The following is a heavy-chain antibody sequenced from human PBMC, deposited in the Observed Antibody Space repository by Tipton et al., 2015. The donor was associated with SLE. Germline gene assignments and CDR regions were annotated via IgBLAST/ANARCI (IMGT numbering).Heavy chain of an antibody. Sequence: LRLSCTVSGGSISSYYWSWIRQPPGKGLEWIGYIYYSGSTNYNPSLKSRVTISVDTSKNQFSLKLGSVTAADTAVYYCAREEYSSGWTEVHWFDPWGQGTLVTVSS. CDR1: GGSISSYY. J-gene: IGHJ5*02. CDR3: AREEYSSGWTEVHWFDP. CDR2: IYYSGST. V-gene: IGHV4-59*01. D-gene: IGHD6-19*01.